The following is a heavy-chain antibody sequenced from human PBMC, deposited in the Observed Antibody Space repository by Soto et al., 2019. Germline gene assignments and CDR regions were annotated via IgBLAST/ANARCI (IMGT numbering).Heavy chain of an antibody. J-gene: IGHJ4*02. CDR3: GGDSGWLFDY. V-gene: IGHV3-7*01. CDR1: GFIFSSYL. CDR2: IKQDGSEK. Sequence: PGGSLRISCAASGFIFSSYLMNWVRRAPGKGLEWVANIKQDGSEKYYVDSVKGRFTISRDNAKNSVYLQMNSLRVEDTAVYYCGGDSGWLFDYWGQGALVTVS. D-gene: IGHD6-19*01.